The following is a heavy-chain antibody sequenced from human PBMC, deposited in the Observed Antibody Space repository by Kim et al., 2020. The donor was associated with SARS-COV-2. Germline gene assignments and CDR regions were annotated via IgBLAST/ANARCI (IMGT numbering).Heavy chain of an antibody. V-gene: IGHV4-31*02. CDR3: ARATGYYHPAHFDY. Sequence: NPSLKSRVTISVDTSKNQFSLKLSSVTAADTAVYYCARATGYYHPAHFDYWGQGTLVTVSS. D-gene: IGHD3-9*01. J-gene: IGHJ4*02.